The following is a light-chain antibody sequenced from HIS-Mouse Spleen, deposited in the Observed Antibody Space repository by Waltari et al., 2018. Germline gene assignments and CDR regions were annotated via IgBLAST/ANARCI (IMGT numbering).Light chain of an antibody. Sequence: SYELTQPPSVSVSPGQTARITCSGDALPKKYAYWYQQKSGQAPVLVIYEDSKRPSGIPERFSGSSSGTMATLNISGAQVEDEADYYCYSTDSSGNHRVFGGGTKLNVL. V-gene: IGLV3-10*01. CDR2: EDS. J-gene: IGLJ2*01. CDR1: ALPKKY. CDR3: YSTDSSGNHRV.